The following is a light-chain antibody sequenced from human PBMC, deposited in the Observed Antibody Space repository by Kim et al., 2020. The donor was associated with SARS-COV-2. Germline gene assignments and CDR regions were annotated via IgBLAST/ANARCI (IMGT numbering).Light chain of an antibody. CDR1: KLGDKY. CDR3: QAWDSSVV. V-gene: IGLV3-1*01. Sequence: VSVSPGQTASITCSGNKLGDKYACWYQQKPGQSPVLVIYQDSKRPSGIPERFSGSNSGNTATLTISGTQAMDEADYYCQAWDSSVVFGGGTQLTVL. J-gene: IGLJ2*01. CDR2: QDS.